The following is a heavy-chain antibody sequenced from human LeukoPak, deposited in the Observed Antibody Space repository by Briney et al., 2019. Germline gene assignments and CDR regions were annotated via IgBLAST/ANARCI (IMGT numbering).Heavy chain of an antibody. D-gene: IGHD6-13*01. J-gene: IGHJ5*02. V-gene: IGHV3-7*03. CDR3: ARGARSSP. Sequence: TGGSLRLSCEASGFTFSTFWMTWVRRVPGKGREWVANIKQDGSERNYVDSVKGRFTISRDNAKNSLYLQMNSLRAEDTAVYYCARGARSSPWGQGTLVTVSS. CDR2: IKQDGSER. CDR1: GFTFSTFW.